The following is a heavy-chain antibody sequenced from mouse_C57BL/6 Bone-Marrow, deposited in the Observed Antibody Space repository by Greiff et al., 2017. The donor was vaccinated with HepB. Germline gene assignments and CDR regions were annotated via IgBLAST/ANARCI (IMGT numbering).Heavy chain of an antibody. CDR2: IDPEDGET. CDR3: APLYYGNYALFAY. J-gene: IGHJ3*01. V-gene: IGHV14-2*01. Sequence: VQLQQSGAELVKPGASVKLSCTASGFNIKDYYMHWVKQRTEQGLEWIGRIDPEDGETKYAPKFQGKATITADTSSNTAYRQRSSLTSEDTAVYYCAPLYYGNYALFAYWGQGTLVTVSA. D-gene: IGHD2-1*01. CDR1: GFNIKDYY.